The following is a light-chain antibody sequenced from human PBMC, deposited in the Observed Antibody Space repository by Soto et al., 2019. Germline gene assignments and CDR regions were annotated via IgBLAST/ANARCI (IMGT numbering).Light chain of an antibody. CDR1: SSDVGGYNY. J-gene: IGLJ2*01. V-gene: IGLV2-14*01. CDR3: SSYTSNRLVV. CDR2: DVS. Sequence: QSALTQPAYVSGSPGQSITISCTGTSSDVGGYNYVSWYQQHPGKAPKLMIYDVSNRPSGVSNRFSGSKSGNTASLTISGLQAEDEADYYCSSYTSNRLVVFGGGTKLTVL.